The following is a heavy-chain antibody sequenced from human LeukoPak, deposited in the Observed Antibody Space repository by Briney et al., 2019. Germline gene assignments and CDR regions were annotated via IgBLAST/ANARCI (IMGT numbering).Heavy chain of an antibody. CDR3: AKVPLIAAPKHFDY. CDR1: GFTFSSYA. J-gene: IGHJ4*02. V-gene: IGHV3-23*01. Sequence: GGPLRLSCASSGFTFSSYAMSWVRQAPGEGLEWVSAITGSGGSTYYADSVKGRFTISRDNSKTTLYLQMNRLRAEDTAVYYCAKVPLIAAPKHFDYWGQGTLFTVSS. D-gene: IGHD6-13*01. CDR2: ITGSGGST.